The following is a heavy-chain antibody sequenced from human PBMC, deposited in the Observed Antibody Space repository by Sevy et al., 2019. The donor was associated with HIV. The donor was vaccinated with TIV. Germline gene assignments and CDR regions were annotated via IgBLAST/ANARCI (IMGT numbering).Heavy chain of an antibody. V-gene: IGHV1-18*01. CDR2: ISAYYGNT. J-gene: IGHJ6*02. CDR1: GYTFTTNG. D-gene: IGHD1-26*01. CDR3: ARDRYYMMDV. Sequence: ASVPVSCQASGYTFTTNGISWVRQAPGQGLEWMGWISAYYGNTKHAQKLQGRVTVTTDTSTATAYMELRSLVSDYTAVDYCARDRYYMMDVWGQGTTVTVSS.